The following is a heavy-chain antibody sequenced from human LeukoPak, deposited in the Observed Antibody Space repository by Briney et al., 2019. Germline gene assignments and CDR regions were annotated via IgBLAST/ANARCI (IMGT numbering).Heavy chain of an antibody. CDR2: INPNSGGT. Sequence: ASVKVSCKASGYTFTSYAMNWVRQAPGQGLEWMGWINPNSGGTNYAQKFQGRVTMTRDTSISTACMELSRLRSDDTAVYYCARVRGYSSSWYSEGYFQHWGLGTLVTVCS. D-gene: IGHD6-13*01. V-gene: IGHV1-2*02. CDR1: GYTFTSYA. J-gene: IGHJ1*01. CDR3: ARVRGYSSSWYSEGYFQH.